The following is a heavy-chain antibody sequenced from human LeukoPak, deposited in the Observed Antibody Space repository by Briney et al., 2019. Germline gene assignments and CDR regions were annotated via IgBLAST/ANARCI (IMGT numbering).Heavy chain of an antibody. CDR3: AKAPVSTGWFGELLPHYYMDV. Sequence: PGGSLRLSCAASGFTFSSYGMSWVRQAPGKGLEWVSAISGSGGSTYYADSVKGRFTISRDNSKNTLYPQMNSLRAEDTAVYYCAKAPVSTGWFGELLPHYYMDVWGKGTTVTISS. CDR1: GFTFSSYG. D-gene: IGHD3-10*01. CDR2: ISGSGGST. J-gene: IGHJ6*03. V-gene: IGHV3-23*01.